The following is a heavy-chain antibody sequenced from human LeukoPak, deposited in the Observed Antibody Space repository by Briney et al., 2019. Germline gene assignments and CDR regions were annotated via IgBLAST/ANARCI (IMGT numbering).Heavy chain of an antibody. CDR2: MYYSGTT. CDR1: GGSISSGNYY. J-gene: IGHJ4*02. V-gene: IGHV4-39*01. D-gene: IGHD6-19*01. Sequence: PSETLSLTCTVSGGSISSGNYYWVWIRQPPGKGLEWIGSMYYSGTTYYNPSLRSRGTMSVDTSKNQFSLKLSSVTAADTAVYYCARGVAGSYSDYWGQGTLVTVSS. CDR3: ARGVAGSYSDY.